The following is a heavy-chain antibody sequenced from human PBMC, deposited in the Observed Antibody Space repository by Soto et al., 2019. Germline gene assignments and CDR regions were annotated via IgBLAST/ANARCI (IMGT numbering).Heavy chain of an antibody. Sequence: GGSLRLSCVASGFTVSSNNMNWGRQAPGKGLEWVSLIYSGGITYYADSVKGRFTISRDSSKNTLYLQMNSLGAEDTAVYYCVREGKSRTSRNTGCYFDYWGQGTLVTVSS. D-gene: IGHD2-2*02. V-gene: IGHV3-53*01. J-gene: IGHJ4*02. CDR3: VREGKSRTSRNTGCYFDY. CDR1: GFTVSSNN. CDR2: IYSGGIT.